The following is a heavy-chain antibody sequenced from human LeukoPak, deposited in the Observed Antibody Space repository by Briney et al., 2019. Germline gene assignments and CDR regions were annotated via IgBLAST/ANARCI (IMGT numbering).Heavy chain of an antibody. CDR2: ITCSGDAT. CDR3: AKRGSDFRALEY. Sequence: GGCLRLSCAPSRFAFNYYVMNWVRQPPGKGLEWVSSITCSGDATYYADSMKGRLTISRDNPKNTLYLQMTSLKAEDTSVYYCAKRGSDFRALEYWGQGTLVTVSS. CDR1: RFAFNYYV. V-gene: IGHV3-23*01. J-gene: IGHJ4*02. D-gene: IGHD3-3*01.